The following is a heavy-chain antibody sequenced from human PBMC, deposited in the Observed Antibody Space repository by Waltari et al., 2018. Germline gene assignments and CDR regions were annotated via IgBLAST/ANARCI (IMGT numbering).Heavy chain of an antibody. V-gene: IGHV3-30*03. CDR1: GFTLSDYN. CDR3: ARGVGAPRYYFDF. Sequence: QVQLIESGGGVVQPGRSLRLSCAASGFTLSDYNMHWVRQAPGKGLEWVAVISYDGNDKYYGESGKGRFTISRDSSKNMLYLQMDSLRTEDTAVYFCARGVGAPRYYFDFWGQGAPLTVSS. D-gene: IGHD1-26*01. J-gene: IGHJ4*02. CDR2: ISYDGNDK.